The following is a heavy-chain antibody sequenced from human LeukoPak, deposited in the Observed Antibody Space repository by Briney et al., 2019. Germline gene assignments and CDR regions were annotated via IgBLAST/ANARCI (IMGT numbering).Heavy chain of an antibody. V-gene: IGHV1-69*05. D-gene: IGHD5-18*01. CDR2: IIPIFGTA. J-gene: IGHJ4*02. Sequence: SVKVSCKASGGTFSSYAISWVRQAPGQGLEWMGGIIPIFGTANYAQKLQGRVTMTTDTSTSTAYMELRSLRSDDTAVYYCARDRLSRGYSYGSYTLDYWGQGTLVTVSS. CDR3: ARDRLSRGYSYGSYTLDY. CDR1: GGTFSSYA.